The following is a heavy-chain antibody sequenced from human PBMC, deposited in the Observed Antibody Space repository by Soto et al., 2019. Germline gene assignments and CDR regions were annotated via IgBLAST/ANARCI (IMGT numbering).Heavy chain of an antibody. D-gene: IGHD6-13*01. CDR3: ARGLRYSSSWAATNWFDP. J-gene: IGHJ5*02. Sequence: SETLSLTCAVSGYSISSGYYWGWIRQPPGKGLEWIGSIYHSGSTYYNPSLKSRVTISVDTSKNQFSLKLSSVTAADTAVYYCARGLRYSSSWAATNWFDPWGQGTLVTVSS. CDR2: IYHSGST. V-gene: IGHV4-38-2*01. CDR1: GYSISSGYY.